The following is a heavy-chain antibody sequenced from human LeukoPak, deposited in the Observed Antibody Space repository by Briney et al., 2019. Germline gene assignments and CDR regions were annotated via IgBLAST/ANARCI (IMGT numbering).Heavy chain of an antibody. CDR2: INSNTGGT. D-gene: IGHD2-2*01. CDR3: ARDLIGCGSAGCFFDY. V-gene: IGHV1-2*06. J-gene: IGHJ4*02. CDR1: GYTFTGSY. Sequence: GASVKVSCKTSGYTFTGSYVHWVRRAPGRDLEWMGRINSNTGGTTYIQKFQGRVTMTRDTSISTAYMELTRLTSDDTAVYYCARDLIGCGSAGCFFDYWSQGTLVTVSS.